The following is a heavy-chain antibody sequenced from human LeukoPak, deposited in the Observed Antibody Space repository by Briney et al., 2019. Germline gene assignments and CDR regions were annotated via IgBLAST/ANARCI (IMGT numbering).Heavy chain of an antibody. J-gene: IGHJ1*01. Sequence: PGGSLRLSCAASGFTFSSYWMHWVRQAPGKGLVWVSHINTDGSSASYADSVKGRFTISRDNAKNTLYLQMNSLRAEDTAVYYCAREDPDSSGYYGYFQHWGQGTLVTVSS. CDR2: INTDGSSA. V-gene: IGHV3-74*01. CDR3: AREDPDSSGYYGYFQH. CDR1: GFTFSSYW. D-gene: IGHD3-22*01.